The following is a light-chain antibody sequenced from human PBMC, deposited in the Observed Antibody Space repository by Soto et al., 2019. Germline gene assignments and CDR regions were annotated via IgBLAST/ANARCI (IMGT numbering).Light chain of an antibody. CDR3: AAWDDSLNGPA. J-gene: IGLJ2*01. V-gene: IGLV1-44*01. CDR1: YSNIGIND. Sequence: QAVVTQPPSASGTPGQRVTVSCSGTYSNIGINDVHWYRQLSGTVPQILIYDTSQRATGVPDRFSGSRSGTSASLVISGLQTEDEADYHCAAWDDSLNGPAFGGGTKVTVL. CDR2: DTS.